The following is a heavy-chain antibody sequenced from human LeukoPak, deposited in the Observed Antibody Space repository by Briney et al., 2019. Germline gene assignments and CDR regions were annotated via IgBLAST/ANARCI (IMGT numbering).Heavy chain of an antibody. J-gene: IGHJ4*02. D-gene: IGHD6-19*01. CDR1: GFSFSSFG. CDR3: AKAGYSSGWRNFDS. V-gene: IGHV3-30*18. Sequence: GGSLRLSCVASGFSFSSFGMHWVRQAPGKGLEWVAVISYDGSNKFYADSVKGRFTISRDNSKNALYLQMNSLRAEDTAVYYCAKAGYSSGWRNFDSWGQGTLVTVSS. CDR2: ISYDGSNK.